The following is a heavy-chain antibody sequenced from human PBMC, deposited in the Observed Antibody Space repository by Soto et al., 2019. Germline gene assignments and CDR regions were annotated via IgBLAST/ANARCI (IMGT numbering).Heavy chain of an antibody. Sequence: QVQLQESGPGLVKPSDTLSLTCAVSGYSISSSNWWGWIRQPPGKGLEWIGYIYYSGTTYYNPSLKSRVTMSVDTSKNKFSLKLTSVTAVDPAVYYCARREIQGPIDYWGQEPLFTVSS. CDR1: GYSISSSNW. J-gene: IGHJ4*02. D-gene: IGHD1-26*01. CDR2: IYYSGTT. V-gene: IGHV4-28*01. CDR3: ARREIQGPIDY.